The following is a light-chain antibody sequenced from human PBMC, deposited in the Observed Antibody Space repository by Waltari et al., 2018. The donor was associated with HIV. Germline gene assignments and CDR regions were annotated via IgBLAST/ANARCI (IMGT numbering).Light chain of an antibody. CDR2: WAS. CDR1: QSVIYSSNNKNY. Sequence: DIVMTQSPDSLAVSLGERATINCKSSQSVIYSSNNKNYLSWFQQKPGQPPRLLIYWASTRETGVPDRFSGGGSGTDFTLTISSLQAEHVALYYCQQYYSTPFTFGPGTRVAIK. J-gene: IGKJ3*01. CDR3: QQYYSTPFT. V-gene: IGKV4-1*01.